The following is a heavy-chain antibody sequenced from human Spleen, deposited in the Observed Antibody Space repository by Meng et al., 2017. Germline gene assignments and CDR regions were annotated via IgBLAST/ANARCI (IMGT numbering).Heavy chain of an antibody. D-gene: IGHD6-25*01. J-gene: IGHJ4*02. CDR3: ARDEDISAAGKLFGDY. CDR1: GYNFPDYY. Sequence: QVLLGQSWAEVKKPGASVKVSCKPSGYNFPDYYIPWVRRAPGQGLEWMGRINPKSGDTHYAQKFQARVTMTGDTSISTAYMELSGLRSDDTAMYYCARDEDISAAGKLFGDYWGQGTLVTVSS. V-gene: IGHV1-2*06. CDR2: INPKSGDT.